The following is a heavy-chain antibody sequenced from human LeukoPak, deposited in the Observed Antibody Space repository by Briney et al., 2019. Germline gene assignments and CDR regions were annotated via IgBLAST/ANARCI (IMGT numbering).Heavy chain of an antibody. V-gene: IGHV4-34*01. J-gene: IGHJ3*02. D-gene: IGHD2-2*01. CDR3: ARDQGYCSSTSCRPAFDI. Sequence: SETLSLTCAVYGGSFSGFYWTWIRQPPGKGLEWIGEINHSGSTNYNPSLKSRVTISVDTSKNQFSLKLSSVTAADTAVYYCARDQGYCSSTSCRPAFDIWGQGTMVTVSS. CDR1: GGSFSGFY. CDR2: INHSGST.